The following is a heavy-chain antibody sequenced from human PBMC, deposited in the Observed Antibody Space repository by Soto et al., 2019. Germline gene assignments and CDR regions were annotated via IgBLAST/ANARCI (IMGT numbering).Heavy chain of an antibody. J-gene: IGHJ5*02. V-gene: IGHV1-8*01. CDR1: GYTFTSYD. Sequence: ASVKVSCKASGYTFTSYDINWVRQATGQGLEWMGWMNPNSGNTGYAQKFQGRVTMTRNTSISTAYMELSSLRSEDTAVYYCARGYQLLLGPSWFDPWGQGTLVTVSS. D-gene: IGHD2-2*01. CDR3: ARGYQLLLGPSWFDP. CDR2: MNPNSGNT.